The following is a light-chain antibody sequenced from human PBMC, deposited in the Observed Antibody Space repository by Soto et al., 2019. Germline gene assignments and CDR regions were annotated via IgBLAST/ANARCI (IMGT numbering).Light chain of an antibody. Sequence: EIVLTQSPATLSLSPGERVTLSCRASQSFSSYLAWYQQKPGQAPRLLIYAASKMATGIPARFSGRGSGTEFTLTISSLDPEDFAVYNCQQRSNLTPLITFGQGTRLEIK. J-gene: IGKJ5*01. CDR3: QQRSNLTPLIT. V-gene: IGKV3-11*01. CDR2: AAS. CDR1: QSFSSY.